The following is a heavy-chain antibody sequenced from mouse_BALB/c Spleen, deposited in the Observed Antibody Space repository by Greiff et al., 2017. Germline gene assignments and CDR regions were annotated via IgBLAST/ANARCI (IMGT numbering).Heavy chain of an antibody. CDR2: ISDGGSYT. CDR1: GFTFSDYY. D-gene: IGHD1-2*01. Sequence: EVKLMESGGGLVKPGGSLKLSCAASGFTFSDYYMYWVRQTPEKRLEWVATISDGGSYTYYPDSVKGRFTISRDNAKNNLYLQMSSLKSEDTAMYYCARDGGTTATWAMDYWGQGTSVTVSS. V-gene: IGHV5-4*02. J-gene: IGHJ4*01. CDR3: ARDGGTTATWAMDY.